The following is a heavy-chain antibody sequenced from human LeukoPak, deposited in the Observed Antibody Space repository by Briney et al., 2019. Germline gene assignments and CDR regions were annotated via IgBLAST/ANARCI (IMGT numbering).Heavy chain of an antibody. CDR3: ARELDY. V-gene: IGHV4-4*02. J-gene: IGHJ4*02. CDR2: IYHSGST. Sequence: SGTLSLTCAVSGGSISSSNWWSWVRQPPGKGLEWIGNIYHSGSTYYNSSLKSRVTISVDTSKNQFSLKVSSVTAADTAVYFCARELDYWGQGILVTVSS. CDR1: GGSISSSNW.